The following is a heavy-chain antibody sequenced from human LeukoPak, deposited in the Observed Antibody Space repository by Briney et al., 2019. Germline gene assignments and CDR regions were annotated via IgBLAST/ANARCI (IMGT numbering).Heavy chain of an antibody. J-gene: IGHJ6*03. CDR3: ARCGVTAVSGTNYYYYMDV. CDR2: IQQDGSEK. V-gene: IGHV3-7*01. D-gene: IGHD5-18*01. CDR1: GFIFSKYW. Sequence: GGSLRLSCAASGFIFSKYWMTWVRQAPGKGLEWVANIQQDGSEKYYVDSVEGRFTISRNNAKNSVYLQMNSLRAEDAAVYYCARCGVTAVSGTNYYYYMDVWGRGTAVTVSS.